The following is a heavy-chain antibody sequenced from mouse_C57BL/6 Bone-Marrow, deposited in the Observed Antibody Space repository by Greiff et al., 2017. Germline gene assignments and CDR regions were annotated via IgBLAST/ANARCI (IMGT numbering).Heavy chain of an antibody. J-gene: IGHJ1*03. CDR2: IYPRYGST. D-gene: IGHD4-1*01. CDR3: ALTWYFDV. V-gene: IGHV1-85*01. Sequence: QVQLKQSGPELVKPGASVKLSCKASGYTFTSYDINWVKQRPGQGLEWIGWIYPRYGSTKYNEKFKGKATLTVDTSSSTAYMELHSLTSEDSAVYFCALTWYFDVWGTGTTVTVSS. CDR1: GYTFTSYD.